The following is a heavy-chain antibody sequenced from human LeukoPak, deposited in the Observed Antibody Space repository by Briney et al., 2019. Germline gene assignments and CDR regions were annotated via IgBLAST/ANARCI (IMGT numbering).Heavy chain of an antibody. V-gene: IGHV3-33*01. D-gene: IGHD3-22*01. CDR2: IWYDGSNK. CDR1: GFTFSSYG. Sequence: GGSLRLSCAASGFTFSSYGMHWVRQAPGKGLDWVAVIWYDGSNKYYADSVKGRFTISRDNSKNTLYLQMNSLRAEDTAAYYCSSDLYYASSGSYYPPHYWGQGPLVTVSS. CDR3: SSDLYYASSGSYYPPHY. J-gene: IGHJ4*02.